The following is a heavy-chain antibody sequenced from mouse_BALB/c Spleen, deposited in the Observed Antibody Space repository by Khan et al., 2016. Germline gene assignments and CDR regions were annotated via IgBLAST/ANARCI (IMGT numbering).Heavy chain of an antibody. Sequence: VQLQQPGTVLARPGTSVKMSCKASGYSFTSYWMHWVKQRPGQGLEWIGAIYPGNSDKRYNQKFKVKAKLTAVTSASTAYMELTSLTNEDSAVYYCTSYYRSSDGLDYWGQGTSVTVSS. CDR2: IYPGNSDK. CDR3: TSYYRSSDGLDY. J-gene: IGHJ4*01. D-gene: IGHD1-1*01. CDR1: GYSFTSYW. V-gene: IGHV1-5*01.